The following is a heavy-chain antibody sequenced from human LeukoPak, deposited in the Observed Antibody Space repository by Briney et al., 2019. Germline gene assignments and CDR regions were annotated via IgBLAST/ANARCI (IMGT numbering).Heavy chain of an antibody. Sequence: SETLSLTCTVSGGSITSSCYYWGWIRQPPGKGLEWIGNIYYSGSTSYNPSLKSRVTISIDTSRNQVSLILNSVTAADTAVYYCARRRSGGNCCAFDYWGQGTLVSVSS. CDR3: ARRRSGGNCCAFDY. CDR1: GGSITSSCYY. D-gene: IGHD2-15*01. V-gene: IGHV4-39*01. J-gene: IGHJ4*02. CDR2: IYYSGST.